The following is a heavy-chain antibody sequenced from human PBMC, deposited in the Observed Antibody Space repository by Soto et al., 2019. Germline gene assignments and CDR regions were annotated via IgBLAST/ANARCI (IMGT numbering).Heavy chain of an antibody. V-gene: IGHV4-39*01. D-gene: IGHD3-16*01. J-gene: IGHJ4*02. Sequence: QLQLQESGPGLVKPSETLSLTCTVSGGSISSSSYYWGWIRQPPGKGLEWIGSIYYSGSTYYNPSLKSRVTISVDTSKNQFSLKLSSVTAADTAVYYCARLPSGGSSLDYWGQGTLVTVSS. CDR1: GGSISSSSYY. CDR3: ARLPSGGSSLDY. CDR2: IYYSGST.